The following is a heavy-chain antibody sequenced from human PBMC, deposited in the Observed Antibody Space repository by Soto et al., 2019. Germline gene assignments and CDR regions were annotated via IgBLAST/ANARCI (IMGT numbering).Heavy chain of an antibody. Sequence: RESLKISCKGSGYTFTNYWIGWVRQMPGKGLEWMGVIYPGDSDTRYIPSFHGQVTISADKSITTAYLQWSSLKASDTAMYYCAKQVKASRFDAFDXWGQGTMVTVS. J-gene: IGHJ3*02. CDR1: GYTFTNYW. CDR3: AKQVKASRFDAFDX. CDR2: IYPGDSDT. V-gene: IGHV5-51*01.